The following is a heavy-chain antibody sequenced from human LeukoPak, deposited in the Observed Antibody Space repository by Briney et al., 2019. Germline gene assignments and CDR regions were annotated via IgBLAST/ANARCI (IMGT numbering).Heavy chain of an antibody. D-gene: IGHD2-15*01. CDR3: ARGGSGFDP. CDR2: INPNSGGT. J-gene: IGHJ5*02. V-gene: IGHV1-2*02. Sequence: ASVKVSCKASGYTFTGYYMHWVRQAPGQGLEWVGWINPNSGGTNYAQKFQGRVTMTRDTSASTAYMELSSLRSDDMAVYFCARGGSGFDPWGQGTLVTVSS. CDR1: GYTFTGYY.